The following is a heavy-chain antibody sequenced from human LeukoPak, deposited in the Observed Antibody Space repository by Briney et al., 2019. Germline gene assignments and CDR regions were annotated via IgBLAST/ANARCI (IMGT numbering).Heavy chain of an antibody. D-gene: IGHD6-13*01. CDR2: INPNSGGA. CDR3: ATGVAAADDVFHI. CDR1: GYTFTGYY. V-gene: IGHV1-2*05. J-gene: IGHJ3*02. Sequence: ASEKVSCKGSGYTFTGYYIHWVRQAPGRGLEWMGRINPNSGGANYAQKFQGRVTMTRDTSINTAYMELSRLRSDDTVVYYCATGVAAADDVFHIWGQGTMVTVSS.